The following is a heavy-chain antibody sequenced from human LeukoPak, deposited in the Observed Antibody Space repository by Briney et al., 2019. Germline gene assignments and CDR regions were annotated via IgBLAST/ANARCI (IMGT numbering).Heavy chain of an antibody. D-gene: IGHD1-26*01. V-gene: IGHV3-23*01. CDR2: ISGSGGST. CDR1: GFTFSSYA. Sequence: GGSLRLSCAASGFTFSSYAMSWVRQAPGKGLEWVSGISGSGGSTYYADSVKGRFTISRDSSKNTLYLQMNSLRAEDTAVYYCAKGRATVFYYFDYWGQGTLVTVSS. J-gene: IGHJ4*02. CDR3: AKGRATVFYYFDY.